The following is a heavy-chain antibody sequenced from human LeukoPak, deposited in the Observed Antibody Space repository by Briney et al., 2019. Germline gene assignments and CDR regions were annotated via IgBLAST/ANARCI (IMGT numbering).Heavy chain of an antibody. D-gene: IGHD2-2*01. CDR3: ARILGYCSSTSCHERNAFDI. J-gene: IGHJ3*02. Sequence: ASVKVSCKASGYIFTGYSMHWVRQAPGQGVEWMGWISPDSDDTNYTQKFQGRVTLTSDTSISTAYMELSRLRPDDTAVYFCARILGYCSSTSCHERNAFDIWGQGTMVTVSS. CDR2: ISPDSDDT. V-gene: IGHV1-2*02. CDR1: GYIFTGYS.